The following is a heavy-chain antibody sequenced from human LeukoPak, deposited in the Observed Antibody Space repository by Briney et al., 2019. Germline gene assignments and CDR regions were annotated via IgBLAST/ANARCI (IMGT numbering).Heavy chain of an antibody. J-gene: IGHJ6*02. V-gene: IGHV1-69*02. Sequence: GASVKVSCKASGYTFTGYYLHWVRQAPGQGLEWMGRIIPILGIANYAQKFQGRVTITADKSTSTAYMELSSLRSEDTAVYYCARPSVGYCSGGSCSYGMDVWGQGTTVTVSS. CDR3: ARPSVGYCSGGSCSYGMDV. CDR1: GYTFTGYY. D-gene: IGHD2-15*01. CDR2: IIPILGIA.